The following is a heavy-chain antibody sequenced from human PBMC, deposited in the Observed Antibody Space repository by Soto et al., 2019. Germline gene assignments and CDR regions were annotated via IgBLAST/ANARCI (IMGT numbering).Heavy chain of an antibody. CDR2: ISGSGGST. V-gene: IGHV3-23*01. D-gene: IGHD6-19*01. CDR3: AKLGDSVAGTKYYFDY. CDR1: GFTFSSYA. Sequence: GGSLRLSCAASGFTFSSYAMIWVRQAPGKGLEWVSAISGSGGSTYYADSVKGRFTISRDNSKNTLYLQMNSLRAEDTAVYYCAKLGDSVAGTKYYFDYWGQGTLVTVSS. J-gene: IGHJ4*02.